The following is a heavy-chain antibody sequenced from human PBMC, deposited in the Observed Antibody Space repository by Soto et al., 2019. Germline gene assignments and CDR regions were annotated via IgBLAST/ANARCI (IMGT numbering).Heavy chain of an antibody. CDR3: ARVSGEDCGGDCYSGY. Sequence: QVQLVQSGAEVKKPGSSVKVSCKATGGTFSSYTISWVRQAPGQGLVWMGRIIPILGIANYAQKFQGRVTINADKSTSTAYMELSSLRSEDTAVYYCARVSGEDCGGDCYSGYWGQGTLVTVSS. CDR2: IIPILGIA. V-gene: IGHV1-69*02. CDR1: GGTFSSYT. J-gene: IGHJ4*02. D-gene: IGHD2-21*02.